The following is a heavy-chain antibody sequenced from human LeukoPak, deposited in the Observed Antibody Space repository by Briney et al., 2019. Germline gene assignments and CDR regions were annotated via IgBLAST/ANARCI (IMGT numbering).Heavy chain of an antibody. CDR1: GFTLSSYA. V-gene: IGHV3-23*01. J-gene: IGHJ4*02. CDR2: VDGGGGGT. CDR3: ARAPYGQFDY. D-gene: IGHD3-10*01. Sequence: PGGSLRLSCAASGFTLSSYAMTWVRQAPGRGLEWVSSVDGGGGGTYYANSVKGRFTISRDNSKDTLYLQMNSLRAEDTAVYYCARAPYGQFDYWGQGTLVTVSS.